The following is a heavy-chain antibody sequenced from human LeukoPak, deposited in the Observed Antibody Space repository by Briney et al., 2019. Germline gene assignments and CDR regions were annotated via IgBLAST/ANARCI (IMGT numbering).Heavy chain of an antibody. V-gene: IGHV4-59*01. D-gene: IGHD4-23*01. CDR1: GGSISSYY. CDR2: IYYSGST. CDR3: ARAAYGGNPSDFDY. J-gene: IGHJ4*02. Sequence: PSETLPLTCTVSGGSISSYYWSWIRQPPGKGLEWIGYIYYSGSTNYNPSLKSRVTISVDTSKNQFSLKLSSVTAADTAVYYCARAAYGGNPSDFDYWGQGTLVTVSS.